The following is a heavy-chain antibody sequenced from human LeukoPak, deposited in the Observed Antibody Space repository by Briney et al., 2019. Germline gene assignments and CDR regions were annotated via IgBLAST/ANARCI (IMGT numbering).Heavy chain of an antibody. CDR2: INPNSGGT. CDR1: GYTFTGYY. CDR3: ARDEIEAEEELLDY. V-gene: IGHV1-2*02. J-gene: IGHJ4*02. D-gene: IGHD2-15*01. Sequence: ASVKVSCKASGYTFTGYYMHWVRQAPGQGLEWMGWINPNSGGTNYVQKFQGRVTMTRDPSISTAYMELSRLRSDDTAVYYCARDEIEAEEELLDYWGQGPLVTVS.